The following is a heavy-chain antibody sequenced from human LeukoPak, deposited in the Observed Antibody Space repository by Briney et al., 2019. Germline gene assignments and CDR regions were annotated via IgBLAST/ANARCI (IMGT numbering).Heavy chain of an antibody. CDR3: ATGANWNRNYYYYYYMDV. V-gene: IGHV1-24*01. D-gene: IGHD1/OR15-1a*01. Sequence: ASVKVSCKVSGYTLTELSMHWVRQAPGKGLEWMGGFDPEDGETIYAQKFQGRVTMTEDTSTDTAYMELSSLRSEDTAVYYCATGANWNRNYYYYYYMDVWGKGTTVTVSS. CDR2: FDPEDGET. J-gene: IGHJ6*03. CDR1: GYTLTELS.